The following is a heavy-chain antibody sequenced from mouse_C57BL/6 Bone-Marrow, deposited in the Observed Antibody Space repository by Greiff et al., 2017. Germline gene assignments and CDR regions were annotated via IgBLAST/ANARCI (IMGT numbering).Heavy chain of an antibody. J-gene: IGHJ2*01. Sequence: QVQLQQPGPELVKPGASVKLSCKASGYTFTSYWMHWVKQRPGQGLEWIGNINPSNGGTNYNEKFKSKATLTVDKSSSTAYMQLSSLTSEDSAVYYCAREALYYGNYLYFDYWGQGTTLTVSS. V-gene: IGHV1-53*01. CDR2: INPSNGGT. CDR1: GYTFTSYW. CDR3: AREALYYGNYLYFDY. D-gene: IGHD2-1*01.